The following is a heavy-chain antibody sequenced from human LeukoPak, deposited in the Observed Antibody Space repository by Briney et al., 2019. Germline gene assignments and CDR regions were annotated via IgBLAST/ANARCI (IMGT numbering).Heavy chain of an antibody. CDR3: ARGGGRFLEWLYLDY. CDR2: IYYSGST. V-gene: IGHV4-30-4*01. J-gene: IGHJ4*02. D-gene: IGHD3-3*01. Sequence: SETLSLTCTVSGGSISSGDYYWSWIRQPPGKGLEWIGYIYYSGSTYYNPSLKSRVTISVDTSKNQFSLNLSSVTAADTAVYYCARGGGRFLEWLYLDYWGQGTLVTVSS. CDR1: GGSISSGDYY.